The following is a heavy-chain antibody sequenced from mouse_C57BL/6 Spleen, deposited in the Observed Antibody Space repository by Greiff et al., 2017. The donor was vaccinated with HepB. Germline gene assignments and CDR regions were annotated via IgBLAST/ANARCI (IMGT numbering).Heavy chain of an antibody. D-gene: IGHD1-1*01. CDR2: INPSNGGT. J-gene: IGHJ1*03. CDR3: ARWVYYYGSSPSYFDV. CDR1: GYTFTSYW. V-gene: IGHV1-53*01. Sequence: QVQLQQPGTELVKPGASVKLSCKASGYTFTSYWMHWVKQRPGQGLEWIGNINPSNGGTNYNEKFKSKATLTVDKSSSTAYMQLSSLTSEDSAVYYCARWVYYYGSSPSYFDVWGTGTTVTVSS.